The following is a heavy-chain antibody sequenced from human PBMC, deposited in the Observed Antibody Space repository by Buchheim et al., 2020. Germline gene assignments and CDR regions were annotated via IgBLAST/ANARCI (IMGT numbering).Heavy chain of an antibody. D-gene: IGHD1/OR15-1a*01. CDR1: GDSINSGSHY. CDR3: ARHMWGRKLRTNRDYFDY. V-gene: IGHV4-39*01. J-gene: IGHJ4*02. CDR2: LHSSGST. Sequence: QVQLQESGPGLVKPSETLFLTCTVSGDSINSGSHYWAWIRQSPGMGLEWIGSLHSSGSTDYNLSLKSRVSTSIDTSKNQFSLTLNSVTAADTTVYYCARHMWGRKLRTNRDYFDYWGQGIL.